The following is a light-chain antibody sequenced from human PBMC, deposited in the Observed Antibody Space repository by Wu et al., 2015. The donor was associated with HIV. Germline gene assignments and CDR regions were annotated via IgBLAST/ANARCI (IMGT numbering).Light chain of an antibody. CDR2: GAS. CDR1: QGISDS. CDR3: QQYFSTLWT. J-gene: IGKJ1*01. Sequence: DIQMTQSPSSLSASVRDRITITCRASQGISDSLAWYQLKSGKAPKLLVHGASKLETGVPFRFSGSASGTDYTLTISSLQPEDFATYYCQQYFSTLWTFGQGTKVEMK. V-gene: IGKV1-NL1*01.